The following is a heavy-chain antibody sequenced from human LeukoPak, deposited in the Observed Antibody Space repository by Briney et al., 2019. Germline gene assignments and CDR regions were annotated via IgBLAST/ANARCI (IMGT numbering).Heavy chain of an antibody. V-gene: IGHV5-51*01. CDR1: GYTFTSYW. Sequence: GASVKVSCKASGYTFTSYWIGWVRQMPGKGLEWMGIIYPGDSDTRYSPSFQGQVTISADKSISTAYLQWSSLKASDTAMYYCASSIVGATSRGGWNYWGQGTLVTVSS. D-gene: IGHD1-26*01. CDR2: IYPGDSDT. J-gene: IGHJ4*02. CDR3: ASSIVGATSRGGWNY.